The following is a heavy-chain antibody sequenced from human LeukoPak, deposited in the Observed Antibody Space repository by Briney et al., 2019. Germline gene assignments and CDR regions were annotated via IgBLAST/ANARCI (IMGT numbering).Heavy chain of an antibody. CDR3: AKDDSSWFYDAFDI. Sequence: GGSLRLSCAASGFTFSSYATSWVRQAPGKGLEWVSGISGSGGSTYYADSVEGRFTIPRDNSKNTVHLQTNSLRAEDTAVYYCAKDDSSWFYDAFDIWGQGTMVTVSS. CDR1: GFTFSSYA. D-gene: IGHD6-13*01. J-gene: IGHJ3*02. V-gene: IGHV3-23*01. CDR2: ISGSGGST.